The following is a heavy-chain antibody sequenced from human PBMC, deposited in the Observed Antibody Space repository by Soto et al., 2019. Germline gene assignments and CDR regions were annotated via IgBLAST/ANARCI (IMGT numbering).Heavy chain of an antibody. V-gene: IGHV4-31*11. CDR2: IAYSGDT. D-gene: IGHD3-9*01. J-gene: IGHJ5*02. CDR1: GAYISGADSY. CDR3: ASDFERSAIGP. Sequence: SETLSLTCVVSGAYISGADSYWFWIRKPPGKGLEWIGYIAYSGDTYYNPSLRRRVTISADRSENKFCLALKYVTAADTAVYLCASDFERSAIGPWGQGTSVTVSS.